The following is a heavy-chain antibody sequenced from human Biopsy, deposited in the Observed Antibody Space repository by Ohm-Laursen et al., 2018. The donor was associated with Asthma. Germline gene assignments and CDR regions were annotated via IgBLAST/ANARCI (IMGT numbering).Heavy chain of an antibody. J-gene: IGHJ6*02. D-gene: IGHD6-19*01. CDR1: GYSLTDLS. V-gene: IGHV1-24*01. Sequence: ASVKVSCKISGYSLTDLSMHWVRQAPGQGLEWMGGHDHEEGGTVNARRLQGRVTMTADESTSTAYMEVTSLRSEDTAIYYCARCQVGYSSGWSLLLKKIYYSGMDVWGQGTAVTVSS. CDR2: HDHEEGGT. CDR3: ARCQVGYSSGWSLLLKKIYYSGMDV.